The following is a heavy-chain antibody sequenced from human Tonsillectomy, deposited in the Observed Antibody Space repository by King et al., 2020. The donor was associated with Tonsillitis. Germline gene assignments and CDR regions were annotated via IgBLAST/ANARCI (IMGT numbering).Heavy chain of an antibody. CDR3: ARDLWGSAY. Sequence: VQLVESGGGLIQPGGSLRLSCAASGFTVSSTYMRWVRQAPGKGLDWVSIIYSDGTTYYADSVKGRFSISRDNSRNTLYLQMNSLRAEDTAVYYCARDLWGSAYWGQGALVTVSS. CDR1: GFTVSSTY. V-gene: IGHV3-53*01. CDR2: IYSDGTT. D-gene: IGHD2/OR15-2a*01. J-gene: IGHJ4*02.